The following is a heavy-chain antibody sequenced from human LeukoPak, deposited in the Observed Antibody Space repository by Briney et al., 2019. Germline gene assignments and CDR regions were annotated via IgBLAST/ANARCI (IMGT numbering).Heavy chain of an antibody. CDR2: ISYDGSNK. CDR3: ARDQDCSSTSRYSGFGNMDV. CDR1: GFTFSSYA. V-gene: IGHV3-30-3*01. J-gene: IGHJ6*03. D-gene: IGHD2-2*02. Sequence: PGRSLRLSCAASGFTFSSYAMHWVRQAPGKGLEWVAVISYDGSNKYYADSVKGRFTISRDNSKNTLYLQMNSLRAEDTAVYYCARDQDCSSTSRYSGFGNMDVWGKGTTVTVSS.